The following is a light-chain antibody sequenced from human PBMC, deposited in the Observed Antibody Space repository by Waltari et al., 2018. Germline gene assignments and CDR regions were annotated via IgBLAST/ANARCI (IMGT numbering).Light chain of an antibody. Sequence: RGSQWFSSRYLAWYQQKPGQAPRLLIYCAASRAAGCPDRFSGSGSGTDFTLTISRLEPEDFAVYYWQQYGTSPPRTFGGGTKVEIK. CDR1: QWFSSRY. V-gene: IGKV3-20*01. CDR3: QQYGTSPPRT. CDR2: CAA. J-gene: IGKJ4*01.